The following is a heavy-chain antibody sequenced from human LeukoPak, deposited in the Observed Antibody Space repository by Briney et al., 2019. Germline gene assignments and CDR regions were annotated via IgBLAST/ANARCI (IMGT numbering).Heavy chain of an antibody. J-gene: IGHJ5*02. Sequence: SETLSLTCTVSGGSISYYWSWIRQPAGKGLEWIGRIYTSGSTNYNPSLESRVTMSVDTSKNQFSLKLSSVTAADTAVYYCARDRGVWTEGAYYGNWFDPWGQGTLVTVSS. V-gene: IGHV4-4*07. CDR3: ARDRGVWTEGAYYGNWFDP. CDR1: GGSISYY. D-gene: IGHD3/OR15-3a*01. CDR2: IYTSGST.